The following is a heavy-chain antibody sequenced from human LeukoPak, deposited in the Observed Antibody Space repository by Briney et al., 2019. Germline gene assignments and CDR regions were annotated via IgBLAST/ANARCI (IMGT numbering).Heavy chain of an antibody. V-gene: IGHV1-69*02. D-gene: IGHD3-3*01. CDR2: IIPILGIA. CDR3: ARVYGGSGYPFDI. J-gene: IGHJ3*02. Sequence: SVKVSCKASGGTFSSYTISWVRQAPGQGLEWMGRIIPILGIANYAQKFQGRVTITADKSTSTAYMELSSLGSEDAAVYYCARVYGGSGYPFDIWGQGTMVTVSS. CDR1: GGTFSSYT.